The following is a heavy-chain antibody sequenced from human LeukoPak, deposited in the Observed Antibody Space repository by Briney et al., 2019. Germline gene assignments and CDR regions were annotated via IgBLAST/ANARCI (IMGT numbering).Heavy chain of an antibody. CDR3: ARDPVEWELLLDY. CDR1: GFTLSSYD. Sequence: PGGSLRLSCAASGFTLSSYDMIWVRQAPGKGLEWVSYISYNSGTIYYADSVKGRFSISRDNARNSVYLQMASLRVEDTAVYYCARDPVEWELLLDYWGQGTLVTVSS. J-gene: IGHJ4*02. CDR2: ISYNSGTI. V-gene: IGHV3-48*04. D-gene: IGHD1-26*01.